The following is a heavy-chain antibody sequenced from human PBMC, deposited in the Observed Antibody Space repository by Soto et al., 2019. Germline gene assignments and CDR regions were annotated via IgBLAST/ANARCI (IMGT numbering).Heavy chain of an antibody. V-gene: IGHV4-34*01. CDR1: GGSFSGYY. Sequence: PSETLSLTCAVYGGSFSGYYWSWIRQPPGKGLEWIGEINHSGSTNYNPSLKSRVTISVDTSKNQFSLKLSSVTAADTAVYYCASGASNYQQNYRHWFDPWGQRTLVTVSS. D-gene: IGHD4-4*01. CDR2: INHSGST. CDR3: ASGASNYQQNYRHWFDP. J-gene: IGHJ5*02.